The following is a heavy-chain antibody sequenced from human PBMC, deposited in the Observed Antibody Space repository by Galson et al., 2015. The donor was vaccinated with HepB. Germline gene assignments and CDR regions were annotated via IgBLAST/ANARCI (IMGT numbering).Heavy chain of an antibody. CDR1: GYTFTSYD. Sequence: SVKVSCKASGYTFTSYDINWVRQATGQGLQWMGWMNPNSGNTGYAQKFQGRVTMTRNTSISTAYMELSSLRSEDTAVYYCARALKGKSSGWYDWSYYYYYGMDVWGQGTTVTVSS. CDR2: MNPNSGNT. CDR3: ARALKGKSSGWYDWSYYYYYGMDV. J-gene: IGHJ6*02. V-gene: IGHV1-8*01. D-gene: IGHD6-19*01.